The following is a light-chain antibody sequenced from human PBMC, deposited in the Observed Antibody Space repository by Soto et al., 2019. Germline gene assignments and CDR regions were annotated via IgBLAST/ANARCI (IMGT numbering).Light chain of an antibody. CDR3: MQAIQPPRT. J-gene: IGKJ2*01. Sequence: DIGMTHSPLSLPVPPGEPASISCRSSHSLLHINGYNYLDWYLQKPGQSPQLLIHFASNRASGVPDRFRGSGSGTDFTLKISRVEAEDVGVYYCMQAIQPPRTFGQGTKLEIK. CDR1: HSLLHINGYNY. CDR2: FAS. V-gene: IGKV2-28*01.